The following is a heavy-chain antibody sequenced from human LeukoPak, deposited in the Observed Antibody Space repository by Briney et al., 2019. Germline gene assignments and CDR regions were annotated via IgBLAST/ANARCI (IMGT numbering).Heavy chain of an antibody. CDR1: GGTFSSYA. CDR2: IIPILGIA. D-gene: IGHD5-18*01. J-gene: IGHJ6*02. CDR3: ARGYVDTAMGFGRYYYYGMDV. Sequence: SVKVSCKASGGTFSSYAISWVRQAPGQGLEWMGRIIPILGIANYAQKFQGRVTITADKSTSTAYMELSSLRSEDTAVYYCARGYVDTAMGFGRYYYYGMDVWGQGTTVTVSS. V-gene: IGHV1-69*04.